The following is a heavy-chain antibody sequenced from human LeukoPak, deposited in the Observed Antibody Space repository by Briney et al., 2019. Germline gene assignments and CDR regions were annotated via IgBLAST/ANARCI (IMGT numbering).Heavy chain of an antibody. Sequence: ASVKVSCKASGYNFISYGITWVRQAPGQGLEWMGWISAYNGNTKYAQKVQGRLTMTTDTSTSTAYMELSSLRSEDTAVYYCAGGKEVSWVGEKAVQHWGQGTLVTVSS. J-gene: IGHJ1*01. CDR3: AGGKEVSWVGEKAVQH. V-gene: IGHV1-18*01. D-gene: IGHD3-10*01. CDR1: GYNFISYG. CDR2: ISAYNGNT.